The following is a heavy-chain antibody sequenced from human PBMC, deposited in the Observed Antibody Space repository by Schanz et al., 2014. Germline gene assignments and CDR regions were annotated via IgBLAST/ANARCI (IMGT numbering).Heavy chain of an antibody. Sequence: QVRLVQSGAEVKKPGSSVKVSCKASGGTFSTYTISWVRQAPGQGLEWMGRIIPILGIANYAQKFQGRVTITADKSTIAAYMDVSSLRSEDTAVYYCARSPNNNDFWSSYTLRADDDSYMDVWGKGTTXTVS. CDR3: ARSPNNNDFWSSYTLRADDDSYMDV. J-gene: IGHJ6*03. CDR1: GGTFSTYT. CDR2: IIPILGIA. V-gene: IGHV1-69*02. D-gene: IGHD3-3*01.